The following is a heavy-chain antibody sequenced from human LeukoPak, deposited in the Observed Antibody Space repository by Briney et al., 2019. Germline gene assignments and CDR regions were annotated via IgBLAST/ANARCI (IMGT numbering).Heavy chain of an antibody. CDR2: IWYDGSNK. CDR3: ARDQVTIFGAMDV. J-gene: IGHJ6*02. Sequence: PGGSLRLSCAASGFTFSNYDMHWVRQAPGKGLEWVAVIWYDGSNKYYADSVKGRFTISRDNSKNTLYLQMNSLRAEDTAVYYCARDQVTIFGAMDVWGQGTTVTVSS. CDR1: GFTFSNYD. V-gene: IGHV3-33*01. D-gene: IGHD3-9*01.